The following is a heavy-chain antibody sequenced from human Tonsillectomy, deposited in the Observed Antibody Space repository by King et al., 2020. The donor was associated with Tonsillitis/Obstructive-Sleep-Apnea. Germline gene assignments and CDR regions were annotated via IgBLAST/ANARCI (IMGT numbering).Heavy chain of an antibody. CDR1: GGSISSGGYS. J-gene: IGHJ4*02. CDR3: ARVVISIFGVVTSFDY. V-gene: IGHV4-30-2*01. Sequence: LQLQESGSGLVKPSQTLSLTCAVSGGSISSGGYSWGWIRQPPGKGLEWIGYIYHSGSTYYNPSLKSRVTISVDRSKNQFSLKLSSVTAADTAVYYCARVVISIFGVVTSFDYWGQGTLVTVSS. CDR2: IYHSGST. D-gene: IGHD3-3*01.